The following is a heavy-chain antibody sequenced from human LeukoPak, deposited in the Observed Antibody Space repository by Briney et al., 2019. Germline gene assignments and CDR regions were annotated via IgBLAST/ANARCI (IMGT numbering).Heavy chain of an antibody. J-gene: IGHJ4*02. CDR2: INPNHGGT. V-gene: IGHV1-2*02. CDR3: GIYSVEYGPWFPDY. D-gene: IGHD5/OR15-5a*01. Sequence: ASVKVSREASGYSFTDYYINWVRQAPGQGLEWMGWINPNHGGTHYAQKFQGRVTMTRDTSITTAYMELSSLRSDDTAVFYCGIYSVEYGPWFPDYWGQGTLVTVSS. CDR1: GYSFTDYY.